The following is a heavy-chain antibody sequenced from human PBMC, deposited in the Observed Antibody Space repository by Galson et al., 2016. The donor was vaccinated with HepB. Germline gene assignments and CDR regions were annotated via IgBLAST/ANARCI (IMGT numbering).Heavy chain of an antibody. D-gene: IGHD3-16*01. V-gene: IGHV4-59*02. CDR2: IHYSGST. J-gene: IGHJ6*02. CDR1: GDSVNNNY. Sequence: SETLSLTCSVSGDSVNNNYWSWVRQTPGKELEWIGNIHYSGSTTYNPSLKSRVAISLDTSKDQFSLKLTSVTAADTAVYYCAREAGRLGDGQIDVWGQGTTVTVSS. CDR3: AREAGRLGDGQIDV.